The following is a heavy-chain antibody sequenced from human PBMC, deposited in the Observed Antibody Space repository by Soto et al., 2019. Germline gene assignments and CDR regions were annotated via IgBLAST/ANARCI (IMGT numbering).Heavy chain of an antibody. CDR1: GGSFSGYY. D-gene: IGHD3-3*01. CDR3: ARVWSGYYSIFYYYYYMDV. J-gene: IGHJ6*03. CDR2: INHSGST. Sequence: SETLSLTCAVYGGSFSGYYWSWIRQPPGKGLEWIGEINHSGSTNYNPSLKSRVTISVDTSKNQFSLKLSSVTAADTAVYYCARVWSGYYSIFYYYYYMDVWGKGTTVTVSS. V-gene: IGHV4-34*01.